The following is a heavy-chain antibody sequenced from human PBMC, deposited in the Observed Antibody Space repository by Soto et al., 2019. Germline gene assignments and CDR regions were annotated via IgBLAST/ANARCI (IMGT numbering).Heavy chain of an antibody. V-gene: IGHV1-69*08. CDR1: GGTFSPYT. J-gene: IGHJ4*02. CDR3: AREREDTVSTWSFGAF. CDR2: IIPFLGVT. D-gene: IGHD5-18*01. Sequence: QVQLVQSGAEVKKPGSSVKVSCKASGGTFSPYTVNWVRQAPGQGLEWMGRIIPFLGVTNYAQKFQARVTLTADTSTTQAFQGLSGPRFEDPGVYFCAREREDTVSTWSFGAFWGRGTLVTVSS.